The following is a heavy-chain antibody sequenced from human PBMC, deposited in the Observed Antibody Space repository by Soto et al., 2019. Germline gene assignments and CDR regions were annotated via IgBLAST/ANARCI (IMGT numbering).Heavy chain of an antibody. J-gene: IGHJ4*02. Sequence: EVQLVESGGGLVQPGGSLRLSCAASGFTFSSYWLHWVRHAPGKGLVWLSRINSDGSSTNYADSVKGRVTISRDNAKSTLYLQLNSVRAEDTAVYYCARKRAVAGFGYWGKGTLVTVSS. D-gene: IGHD6-19*01. CDR2: INSDGSST. V-gene: IGHV3-74*01. CDR1: GFTFSSYW. CDR3: ARKRAVAGFGY.